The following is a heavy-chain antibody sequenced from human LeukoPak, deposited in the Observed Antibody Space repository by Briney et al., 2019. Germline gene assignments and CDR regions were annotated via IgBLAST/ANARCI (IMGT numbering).Heavy chain of an antibody. CDR3: AKDIGPYYYDSSLAFDI. CDR2: ISWNSGSI. CDR1: GFTFSSYA. J-gene: IGHJ3*02. V-gene: IGHV3-9*01. Sequence: YPGGSLRLSCAASGFTFSSYAMHWVRQAPGKGLEWVSGISWNSGSIGYADSVKGRFAISRDNAKNSLYLQMNSLRAEDTALYYCAKDIGPYYYDSSLAFDIWGQGTMVTVSS. D-gene: IGHD3-22*01.